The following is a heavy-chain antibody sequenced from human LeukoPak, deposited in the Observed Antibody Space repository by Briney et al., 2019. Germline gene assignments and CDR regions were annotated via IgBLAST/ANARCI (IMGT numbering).Heavy chain of an antibody. CDR2: MNPNSGNT. CDR1: GYTFTSYD. CDR3: ASASPSQYEIPQFDY. D-gene: IGHD3-9*01. V-gene: IGHV1-8*01. J-gene: IGHJ4*02. Sequence: GASVTVSCKASGYTFTSYDINWVRQATGQGLEWMGWMNPNSGNTGYAQKFQGRVTMTRNTSISTAYMELSSLRSEDTAVYYCASASPSQYEIPQFDYWGQGTLVTVSS.